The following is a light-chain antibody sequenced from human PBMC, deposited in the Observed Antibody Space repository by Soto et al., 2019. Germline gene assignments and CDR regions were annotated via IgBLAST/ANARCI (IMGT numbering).Light chain of an antibody. CDR2: DVT. CDR3: NSFTTSSTYV. Sequence: QSALTQPPSVSGSPGQSVAISCTGTSSDVGSYNRVAWYQQPPGTAPKLIIYDVTNRPSGVPDRFSGSKSGNTASLTISGLQAEDEADYSCNSFTTSSTYVFGTGTKVTVL. J-gene: IGLJ1*01. CDR1: SSDVGSYNR. V-gene: IGLV2-18*02.